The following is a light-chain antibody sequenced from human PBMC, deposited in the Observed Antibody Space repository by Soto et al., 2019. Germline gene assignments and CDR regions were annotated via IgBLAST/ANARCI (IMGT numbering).Light chain of an antibody. CDR2: GAS. V-gene: IGKV3-20*01. CDR3: QQFGSSWT. J-gene: IGKJ1*01. CDR1: QSVSSNY. Sequence: EIVLTQSPGTLSLSPGERATLSCKASQSVSSNYLAWYQQKPGQAPRVLIYGASNRATGIPDRFSGSGSGTDFTLTISRLEPEDFAVYYCQQFGSSWTFGHGTKVDI.